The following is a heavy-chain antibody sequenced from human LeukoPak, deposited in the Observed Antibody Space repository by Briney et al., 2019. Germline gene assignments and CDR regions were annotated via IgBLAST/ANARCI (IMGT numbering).Heavy chain of an antibody. CDR3: ARVEIAAAGTSPTHTFDY. J-gene: IGHJ4*02. V-gene: IGHV3-21*01. CDR2: ISSSSSYI. CDR1: GFTFSSYS. Sequence: GGSLRLSCAASGFTFSSYSMNWVRQAPGKGLEWVSSISSSSSYIYYADSVKGRFTISRDNAKNSLYLQVNSLRAEDTAVYYCARVEIAAAGTSPTHTFDYWGQGTLVTVSS. D-gene: IGHD6-13*01.